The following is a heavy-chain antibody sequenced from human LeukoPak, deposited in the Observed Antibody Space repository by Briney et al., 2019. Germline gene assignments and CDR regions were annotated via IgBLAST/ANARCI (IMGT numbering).Heavy chain of an antibody. CDR2: IYYSGST. CDR3: ARDVLHRDGYSLGFDY. V-gene: IGHV4-39*07. D-gene: IGHD5-24*01. Sequence: SQTLSLTCTVSVGSISSSSYYWGWIRQPPGKGLEWIGSIYYSGSTYYNPSLKSRVTISVDTSKNQFSLKLSSVTAADTAVYYCARDVLHRDGYSLGFDYWGQGTLVTVSS. J-gene: IGHJ4*02. CDR1: VGSISSSSYY.